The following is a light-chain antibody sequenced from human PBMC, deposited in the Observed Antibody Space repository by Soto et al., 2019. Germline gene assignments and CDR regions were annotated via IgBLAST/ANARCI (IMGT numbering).Light chain of an antibody. J-gene: IGLJ2*01. CDR2: DVS. V-gene: IGLV2-14*03. CDR3: SSYTSSSTLV. Sequence: QSVLTQPASVSGSPGQSITISCTGTSSDVGYYNYVSWYQQLPGKAPKLMIYDVSNRPSGVSNRFSGSKSGNTASLTISGLQAEDEADYYCSSYTSSSTLVFGGGTKVTVL. CDR1: SSDVGYYNY.